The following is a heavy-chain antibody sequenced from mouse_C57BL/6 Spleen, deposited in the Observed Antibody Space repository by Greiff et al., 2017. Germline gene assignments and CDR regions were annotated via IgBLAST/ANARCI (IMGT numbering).Heavy chain of an antibody. D-gene: IGHD1-1*01. V-gene: IGHV1-69*01. CDR2: IDPSDSYT. Sequence: QVQLQQPGAELVMPGASVKLSCKASGYTFTSYWMHWVKQRPGQGLEWIGEIDPSDSYTNYNQKFKGKSTLTVDKSSSTAYMQLSSLTSEDSAVYYCARSWDYYGSSYWYFDVWGTGTTVTVSS. CDR1: GYTFTSYW. J-gene: IGHJ1*03. CDR3: ARSWDYYGSSYWYFDV.